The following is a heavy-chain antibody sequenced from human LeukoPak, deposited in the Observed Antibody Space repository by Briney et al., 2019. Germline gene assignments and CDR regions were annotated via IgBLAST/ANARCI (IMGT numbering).Heavy chain of an antibody. V-gene: IGHV3-33*06. D-gene: IGHD3-22*01. CDR2: IWYDGSNK. J-gene: IGHJ3*02. CDR1: GFTFSSYG. Sequence: GGSLRLSCAASGFTFSSYGMHWVRQAPGKGLEWVAVIWYDGSNKYYADSVKGRFTISRDNSKNTLYLQMNSLRAEDTAVYYCAKEGRYYYDSSGYYQHRGDAFGIWGQGTMVTVSS. CDR3: AKEGRYYYDSSGYYQHRGDAFGI.